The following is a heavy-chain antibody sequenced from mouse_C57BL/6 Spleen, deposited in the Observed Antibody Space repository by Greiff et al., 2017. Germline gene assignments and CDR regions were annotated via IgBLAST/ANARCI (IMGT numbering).Heavy chain of an antibody. J-gene: IGHJ4*01. D-gene: IGHD4-1*01. CDR3: ARSANWDVDYAMDY. CDR1: GYAFSSSW. CDR2: IYPGDGDT. V-gene: IGHV1-82*01. Sequence: VKLMESGPELVKPGASVKISCKASGYAFSSSWMNWVKQRPGKGLEWIGRIYPGDGDTNYNGKFKGKATLTADKSSSTAYMQLSSLTSEDSAVYFCARSANWDVDYAMDYWGQGTSVTVSS.